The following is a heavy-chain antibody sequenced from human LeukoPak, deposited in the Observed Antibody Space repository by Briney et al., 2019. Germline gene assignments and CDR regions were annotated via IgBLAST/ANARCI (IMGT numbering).Heavy chain of an antibody. CDR1: GGSISNYY. D-gene: IGHD3-10*01. Sequence: PSETLSPTCTVSGGSISNYYWSWIRHPPGKGLELIAYIYYGGSTKYNPSLKSRVSISIDTSENQFSLRLSSVTAADTAVYYCARVGSGSYYNLDYWGQGTLVTVSS. CDR3: ARVGSGSYYNLDY. V-gene: IGHV4-59*01. J-gene: IGHJ4*02. CDR2: IYYGGST.